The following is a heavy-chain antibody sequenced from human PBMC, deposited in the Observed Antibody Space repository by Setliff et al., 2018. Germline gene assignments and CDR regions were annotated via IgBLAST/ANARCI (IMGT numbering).Heavy chain of an antibody. CDR3: ATADVIIAAAGNSKYILDY. CDR2: FDPEDGET. D-gene: IGHD6-13*01. Sequence: GASVKVSCKASGYTFTGYYMHWVRQAPGKGLEWMGGFDPEDGETIYAQKFQGRVTMTEDTSTDTAYMELSSLRSGDTAVYYCATADVIIAAAGNSKYILDYWGQGTLVTVSS. J-gene: IGHJ4*02. CDR1: GYTFTGYY. V-gene: IGHV1-24*01.